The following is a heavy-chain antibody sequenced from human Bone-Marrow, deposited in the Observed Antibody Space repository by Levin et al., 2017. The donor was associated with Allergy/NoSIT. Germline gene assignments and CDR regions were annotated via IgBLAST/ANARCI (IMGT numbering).Heavy chain of an antibody. D-gene: IGHD1-26*01. CDR2: ISSSGGS. V-gene: IGHV4-30-4*01. CDR1: GGSITSGYYY. Sequence: SETLSLTCTVSGGSITSGYYYWSWVRQPPGKGLEWLGYISSSGGSYYNPSLKGRVTISIDTFKNQFSLKVTSVTATDTAVYVCARVRIERVTTNLFEDWGQGALVTVSS. J-gene: IGHJ4*02. CDR3: ARVRIERVTTNLFED.